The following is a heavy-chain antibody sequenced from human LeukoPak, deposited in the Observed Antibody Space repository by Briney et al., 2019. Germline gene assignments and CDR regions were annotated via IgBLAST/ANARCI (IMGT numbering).Heavy chain of an antibody. J-gene: IGHJ4*02. D-gene: IGHD6-13*01. Sequence: GGSLRLSCAASGFTFSSYSMNWVRQAPGKGLEWISYISGSSSTIYYADSVKGRFTISRDSAKNSLYLQMNSLRVEDRAVYYCARESREGSSLPAWGQGTLVTVSS. CDR1: GFTFSSYS. V-gene: IGHV3-48*01. CDR2: ISGSSSTI. CDR3: ARESREGSSLPA.